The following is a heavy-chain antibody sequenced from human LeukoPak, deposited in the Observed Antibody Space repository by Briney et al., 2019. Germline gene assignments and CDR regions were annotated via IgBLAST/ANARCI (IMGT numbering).Heavy chain of an antibody. Sequence: GGSLRLSCAASGFTFSDYYMSWIRQAPGAGLEWVSSISSSSSYIYYADSVKGRFTISRDNAKNSLYLQMNSLRAEDTAVYYCARASSGRALDYWGQGTLVTVSS. D-gene: IGHD6-19*01. V-gene: IGHV3-11*06. J-gene: IGHJ4*02. CDR2: ISSSSSYI. CDR1: GFTFSDYY. CDR3: ARASSGRALDY.